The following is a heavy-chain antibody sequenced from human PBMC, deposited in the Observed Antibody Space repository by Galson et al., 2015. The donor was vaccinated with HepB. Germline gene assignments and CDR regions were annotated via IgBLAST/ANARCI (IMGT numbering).Heavy chain of an antibody. CDR2: VWSDGYKK. D-gene: IGHD3-16*01. CDR1: GFTFSNSG. V-gene: IGHV3-33*06. CDR3: AKDAYRSSYYFDF. Sequence: SLRLSCAASGFTFSNSGMYWVRQAPGKGLEWVAVVWSDGYKKYYADSVQGRFTISRDNSKNTLFLQMDSLRAEDTAVYYCAKDAYRSSYYFDFWGQGTVVTVSS. J-gene: IGHJ4*02.